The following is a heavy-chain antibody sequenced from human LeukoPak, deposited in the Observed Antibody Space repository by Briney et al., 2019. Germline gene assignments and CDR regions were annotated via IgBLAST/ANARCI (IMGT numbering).Heavy chain of an antibody. CDR1: GFTFSSYS. D-gene: IGHD5-12*01. CDR2: ISSSSSYI. Sequence: AGGSLRLSCAASGFTFSSYSMNWVRQAPGEGLEWVSSISSSSSYIYYADSVKGRFTISRDNAKNSLYLQMNSLRAEDTAVYYCARRDIVATRNAFDIWGQGTMVTVSS. J-gene: IGHJ3*02. V-gene: IGHV3-21*01. CDR3: ARRDIVATRNAFDI.